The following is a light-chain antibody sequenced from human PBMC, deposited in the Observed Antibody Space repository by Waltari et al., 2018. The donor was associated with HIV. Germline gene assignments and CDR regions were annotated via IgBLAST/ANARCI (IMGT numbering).Light chain of an antibody. CDR1: GPNIGAGYD. CDR2: GNI. Sequence: QPVLTQPPSVSGAPGLGVTVSCTGSGPNIGAGYDVHWYQPLPGTAPKLLIYGNINRPSWVPDRFSASKSGTSASLAITGLQPGDEADYYCQSYDSSLSAWVFGGGTKLTV. J-gene: IGLJ3*02. CDR3: QSYDSSLSAWV. V-gene: IGLV1-40*01.